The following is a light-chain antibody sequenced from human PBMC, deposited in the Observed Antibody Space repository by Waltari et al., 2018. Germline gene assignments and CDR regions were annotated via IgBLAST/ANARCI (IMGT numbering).Light chain of an antibody. CDR3: GTWDSSLSGAV. J-gene: IGLJ7*01. V-gene: IGLV1-51*02. CDR1: HSNIGNNY. CDR2: EDS. Sequence: QSVLTQPPSVSAAPGQRVTISCSGGHSNIGNNYVSWYRQFPGTAPKLLIYEDSERPSGVPGRFSGSKSGTSATLDITGRQAGDEADDYCGTWDSSLSGAVFGGGTHLTVL.